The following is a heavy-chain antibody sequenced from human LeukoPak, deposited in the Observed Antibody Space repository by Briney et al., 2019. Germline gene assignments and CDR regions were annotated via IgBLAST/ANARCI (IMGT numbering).Heavy chain of an antibody. CDR1: GFTFDDYA. CDR3: AELGITMIGGV. Sequence: GGSLRLSCAASGFTFDDYAMHWVRQRPGKGLEWVSHINWNGGGIAYADSVKGRFTIFRDNAKNSLYLQMNSLRAEDTAVYYCAELGITMIGGVWGKGTTVTISS. J-gene: IGHJ6*04. D-gene: IGHD3-10*02. CDR2: INWNGGGI. V-gene: IGHV3-9*01.